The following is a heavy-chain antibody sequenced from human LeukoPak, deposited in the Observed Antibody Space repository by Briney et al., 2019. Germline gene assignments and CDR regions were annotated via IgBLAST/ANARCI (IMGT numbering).Heavy chain of an antibody. J-gene: IGHJ4*02. D-gene: IGHD5-24*01. CDR2: INHSGST. CDR3: ARGLPSDGYNPGGYDFDY. V-gene: IGHV4-34*01. CDR1: GGCFSGYY. Sequence: SSETLSLTCAVYGGCFSGYYWSWIRQPPGKGLEWIGEINHSGSTNYNPSLKSRVTISVDTSKNQFSLKLSSVTAADTAVYYCARGLPSDGYNPGGYDFDYWGQGTLVTVSS.